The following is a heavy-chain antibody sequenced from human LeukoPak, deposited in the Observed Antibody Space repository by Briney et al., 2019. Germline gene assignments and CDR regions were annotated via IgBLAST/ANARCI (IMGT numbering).Heavy chain of an antibody. CDR1: RFTFRSYW. D-gene: IGHD5-12*01. J-gene: IGHJ5*02. V-gene: IGHV3-74*01. CDR2: INSDGSST. CDR3: ARDRYSNWFDP. Sequence: GGSLRLSCAASRFTFRSYWMHWVRQAPGKGLVWVSRINSDGSSTRYADSVKGRFTISRDNAKNTLYLQMNSLRAEDMAVYYCARDRYSNWFDPWGQGTLVTVSS.